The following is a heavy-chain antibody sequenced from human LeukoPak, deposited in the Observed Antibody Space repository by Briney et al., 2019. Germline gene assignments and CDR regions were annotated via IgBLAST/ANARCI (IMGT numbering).Heavy chain of an antibody. J-gene: IGHJ4*02. CDR2: IYYSGST. CDR3: ARDPPIAAVGIGPDY. Sequence: PSETLSLTCTVSGGSISSGGYYWSWIRQHPGKGLEWIGYIYYSGSTYYNPSLKSRVTISVDTSKNQFSLKLSSVTAADTAVYYCARDPPIAAVGIGPDYWGQGTLVTVSS. D-gene: IGHD6-13*01. CDR1: GGSISSGGYY. V-gene: IGHV4-31*03.